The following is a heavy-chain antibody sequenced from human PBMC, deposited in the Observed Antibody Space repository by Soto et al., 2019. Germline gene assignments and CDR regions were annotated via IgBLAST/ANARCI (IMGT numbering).Heavy chain of an antibody. CDR3: ASDHRGSCWYSYYYGMDV. V-gene: IGHV1-24*01. CDR1: GYTLTELS. D-gene: IGHD6-19*01. Sequence: QVQLVQSGAEVKKPGASVNVSCKVSGYTLTELSMHWVRQAPGKGLEWMGGFDPEDGETNYAQKFQGRVTMTEDTSTDTAYMELSSLRCEDTAVYYCASDHRGSCWYSYYYGMDVWGKGTTVTVSS. CDR2: FDPEDGET. J-gene: IGHJ6*04.